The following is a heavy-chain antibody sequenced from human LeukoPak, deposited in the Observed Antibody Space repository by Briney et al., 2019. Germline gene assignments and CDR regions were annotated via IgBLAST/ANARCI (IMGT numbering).Heavy chain of an antibody. D-gene: IGHD7-27*01. CDR2: IYTSGST. CDR3: ARGYNWGSPTRNFYYLDV. CDR1: GGSISSYY. Sequence: PSETLSLTCTVSGGSISSYYRSWIRQPAGKGLEWIGRIYTSGSTNYNPSLKSRVTMSADTSKNQFSLKLRSVTAADTAVYYCARGYNWGSPTRNFYYLDVWGKGTTVTVSS. V-gene: IGHV4-4*07. J-gene: IGHJ6*03.